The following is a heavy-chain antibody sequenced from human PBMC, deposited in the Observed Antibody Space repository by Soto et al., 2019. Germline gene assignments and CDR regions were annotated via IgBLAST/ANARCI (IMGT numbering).Heavy chain of an antibody. CDR3: VRRAEGPSGDGSYYAALDV. CDR1: GYSYTSYW. Sequence: GESLRISCKGSGYSYTSYWIGWVRQRPGRGLEWMGIINPAGSETNYSPSFQDQVTISADRSTSAAFLKWSTLKASDTAMYYCVRRAEGPSGDGSYYAALDVWGQCTTVTVCS. CDR2: INPAGSET. D-gene: IGHD1-26*01. J-gene: IGHJ6*02. V-gene: IGHV5-51*01.